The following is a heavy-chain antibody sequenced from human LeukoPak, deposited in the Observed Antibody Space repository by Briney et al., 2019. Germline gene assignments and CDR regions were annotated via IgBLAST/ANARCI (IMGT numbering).Heavy chain of an antibody. Sequence: GASVKVSCKASGGTFSNYAISWVRQAPGQGLEWMGGIIPIFGAANYAQKFQGRVTITADESTSTAYMELSSLRSEDTARYYCARDMGDYDLYFNSWGQGPLVTVS. D-gene: IGHD4-17*01. CDR3: ARDMGDYDLYFNS. CDR2: IIPIFGAA. J-gene: IGHJ5*02. CDR1: GGTFSNYA. V-gene: IGHV1-69*13.